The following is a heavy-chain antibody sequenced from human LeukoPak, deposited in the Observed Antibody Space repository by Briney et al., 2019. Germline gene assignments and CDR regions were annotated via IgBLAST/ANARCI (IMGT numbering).Heavy chain of an antibody. V-gene: IGHV3-7*01. CDR2: IKEDGSAK. J-gene: IGHJ5*02. D-gene: IGHD1-26*01. CDR3: ARGFIVGAADWFDP. CDR1: GFTFSSYG. Sequence: GGSLRLSCAASGFTFSSYGMHWLRQTPGKGLEWVANIKEDGSAKYYVDSVKGRFTISRDNAENSLYLQMNGLGAEDTAVYYCARGFIVGAADWFDPWGQGTLVTVSS.